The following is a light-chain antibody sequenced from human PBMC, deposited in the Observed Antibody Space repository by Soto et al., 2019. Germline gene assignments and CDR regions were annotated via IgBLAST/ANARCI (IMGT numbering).Light chain of an antibody. CDR2: GAS. CDR3: HKYYKWPLT. V-gene: IGKV3-20*01. J-gene: IGKJ4*01. Sequence: EIVLTQSPGTLSLSPGESATLSCRASQSVSNNYLAWYQQKPGQAPRLLIYGASNRATGIPDRFSGSGSGTDFNLTISRLEPEDFAVYYCHKYYKWPLTCGGGTKVDIK. CDR1: QSVSNNY.